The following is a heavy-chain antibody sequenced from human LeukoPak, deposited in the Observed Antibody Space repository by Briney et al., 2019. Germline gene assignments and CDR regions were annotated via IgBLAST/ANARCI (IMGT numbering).Heavy chain of an antibody. V-gene: IGHV3-23*01. Sequence: GGSLRLSCTASGFTFSTYAMSGVRQAPGKGLEWVSGISGSGGTTYYADSVKGRFTISRDNSKNTLYLQMNSLRAEDTAVYYCARRDGDNDRGSHYWGQGTLVTVSS. J-gene: IGHJ4*02. CDR1: GFTFSTYA. D-gene: IGHD1-1*01. CDR3: ARRDGDNDRGSHY. CDR2: ISGSGGTT.